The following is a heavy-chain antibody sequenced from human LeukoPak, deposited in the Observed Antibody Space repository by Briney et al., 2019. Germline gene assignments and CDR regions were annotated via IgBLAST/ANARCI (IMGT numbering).Heavy chain of an antibody. V-gene: IGHV3-30*04. Sequence: GGSLRLSCAASGFTFSSYAMHWVRQAPGKGLEWVAVISYDGSNKYYADSVKGRFTISRDNAKTSLYLQMDSLRAEDTAVYWCARGPTNGQAFDYWGQGTLVSVSS. CDR2: ISYDGSNK. CDR3: ARGPTNGQAFDY. D-gene: IGHD2-8*01. J-gene: IGHJ4*02. CDR1: GFTFSSYA.